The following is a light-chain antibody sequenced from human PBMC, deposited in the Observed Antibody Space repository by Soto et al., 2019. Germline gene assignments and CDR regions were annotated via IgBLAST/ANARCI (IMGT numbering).Light chain of an antibody. CDR2: AES. Sequence: DIQMTQSPSPLSAFVEDRVTITCRASQGIRNFLGWFQQKPGKAPERLIYAESSLDGEDPSRFSGSGSGTEFTLKISSQQPEDFANHYCLQRSTFPFSFGPGTKVDI. J-gene: IGKJ3*01. V-gene: IGKV1-17*01. CDR3: LQRSTFPFS. CDR1: QGIRNF.